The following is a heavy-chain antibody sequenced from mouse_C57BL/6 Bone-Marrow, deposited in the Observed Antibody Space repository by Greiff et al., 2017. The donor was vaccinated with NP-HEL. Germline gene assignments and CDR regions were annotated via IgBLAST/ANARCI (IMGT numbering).Heavy chain of an antibody. CDR1: GFTFSSYA. J-gene: IGHJ3*01. D-gene: IGHD2-2*01. Sequence: EVKLVESGGGLVKPGGSLKLSCAASGFTFSSYAMSWVRQTPEKRLEWVATISAGGSYTYYPDNVKGRCTISRDNAKNNLYLQMSHLKSEDTAMYYCARANGYAWFAYWGQGTLVTVSA. CDR3: ARANGYAWFAY. V-gene: IGHV5-4*03. CDR2: ISAGGSYT.